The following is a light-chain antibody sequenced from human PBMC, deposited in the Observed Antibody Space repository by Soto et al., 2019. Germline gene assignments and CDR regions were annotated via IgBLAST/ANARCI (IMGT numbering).Light chain of an antibody. Sequence: DIQMTQSPSTLSASVGDRVTITCRASQSISSWLAWYQQKPGKAPKLLIYKASSLESGVPSRFSGSGSWTEFNLNISSLQPDDFATYYCQQYNSYWTFGQGTKVEIK. CDR1: QSISSW. CDR2: KAS. J-gene: IGKJ1*01. CDR3: QQYNSYWT. V-gene: IGKV1-5*03.